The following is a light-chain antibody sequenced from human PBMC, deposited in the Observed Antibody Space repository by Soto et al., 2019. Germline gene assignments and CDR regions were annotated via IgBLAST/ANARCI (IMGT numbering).Light chain of an antibody. V-gene: IGKV1-17*01. Sequence: DIQMTQSPSSLSASVGDRVTITCRARQGIGNDLGWYQQKPGKAPKRLIYATSRLQSGVPSRFSGSGSGTEFTLTISSLQPEDFATYYCLQHNTYPRTFGQGTKVEIK. CDR3: LQHNTYPRT. CDR1: QGIGND. CDR2: ATS. J-gene: IGKJ1*01.